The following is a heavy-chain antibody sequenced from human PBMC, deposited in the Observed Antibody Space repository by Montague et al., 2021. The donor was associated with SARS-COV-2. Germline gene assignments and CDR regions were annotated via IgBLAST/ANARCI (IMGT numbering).Heavy chain of an antibody. V-gene: IGHV4-31*03. J-gene: IGHJ5*02. CDR1: GGPISSDYYY. CDR2: IYYSGST. CDR3: AKIREQLVRRWFDP. Sequence: TLSLTCTVSGGPISSDYYYWSWIRQHPGKGLEWIGYIYYSGSTYYNPSLKSRVTISVDTSKNQFSLKLNSVTAADTAVYYCAKIREQLVRRWFDPWGQGTLVTVSS. D-gene: IGHD6-13*01.